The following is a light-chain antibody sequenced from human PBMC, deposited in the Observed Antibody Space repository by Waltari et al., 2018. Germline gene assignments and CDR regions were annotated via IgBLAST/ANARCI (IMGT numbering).Light chain of an antibody. V-gene: IGLV2-14*03. J-gene: IGLJ1*01. CDR3: SSYTTGSTRYV. CDR2: DVN. Sequence: QSALTQPASVSGSPGQPITISCTGTRSDIGAYNFVSWYQKHPGKAPKVMIYDVNNRPSGVSSRFSGSKSGNTASLTISGLQAEDEADYYCSSYTTGSTRYVFGSGTKVTVL. CDR1: RSDIGAYNF.